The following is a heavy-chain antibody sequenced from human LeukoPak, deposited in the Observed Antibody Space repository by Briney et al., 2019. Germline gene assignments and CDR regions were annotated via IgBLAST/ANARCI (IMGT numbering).Heavy chain of an antibody. Sequence: GASVKVSCKVSGYTLTELSMHWVRQAPGKGLEWMGGFDPEDGETIYAQKFQGRVTMTEDTSTDTAYMELSSLRSEDTAVYYCATDAGYSSGWHDAFDIWGQGTMVTVSS. J-gene: IGHJ3*02. CDR3: ATDAGYSSGWHDAFDI. V-gene: IGHV1-24*01. CDR1: GYTLTELS. CDR2: FDPEDGET. D-gene: IGHD6-19*01.